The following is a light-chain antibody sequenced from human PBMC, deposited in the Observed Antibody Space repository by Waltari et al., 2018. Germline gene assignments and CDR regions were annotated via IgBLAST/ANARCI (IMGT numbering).Light chain of an antibody. Sequence: EIVLTQSPATLSLSPGERATLSCRASHSVNWYLAWYQQRPGQAPRLLIYDASNRATGSPARFSGSESETDFTLTISSLEPEDSAVYYCQQRRNWPLTFGGGTKVEIK. CDR3: QQRRNWPLT. V-gene: IGKV3-11*01. CDR1: HSVNWY. J-gene: IGKJ4*01. CDR2: DAS.